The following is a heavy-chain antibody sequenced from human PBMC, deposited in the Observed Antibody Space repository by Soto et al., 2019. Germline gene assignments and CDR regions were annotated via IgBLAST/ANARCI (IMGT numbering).Heavy chain of an antibody. Sequence: SQTLSLTCTVSGGSISSGDYYWSWIRQPPGKGLEWIGYIYYSGSTYYNPSLKSRVTISVDTSKNQFSLKLSSVTAADTAVYYCARVLRIVVVPAAPGRFDPWGQGTLVPVSS. CDR1: GGSISSGDYY. CDR2: IYYSGST. J-gene: IGHJ5*02. V-gene: IGHV4-30-4*01. D-gene: IGHD2-2*01. CDR3: ARVLRIVVVPAAPGRFDP.